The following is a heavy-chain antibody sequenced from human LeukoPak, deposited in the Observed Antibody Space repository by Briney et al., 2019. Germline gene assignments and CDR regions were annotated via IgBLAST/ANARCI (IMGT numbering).Heavy chain of an antibody. D-gene: IGHD5-18*01. CDR1: GASVSSGSYY. CDR2: TYYSGST. J-gene: IGHJ4*02. CDR3: ARGSRGYSYG. V-gene: IGHV4-61*01. Sequence: KPSETLSLTCTVSGASVSSGSYYWSWIRQPPGKGLEWIGYTYYSGSTNYNPSLKSRVTISVDTSKNQFSLKLSSVTAADTAVYYCARGSRGYSYGWGQGTLVTVSS.